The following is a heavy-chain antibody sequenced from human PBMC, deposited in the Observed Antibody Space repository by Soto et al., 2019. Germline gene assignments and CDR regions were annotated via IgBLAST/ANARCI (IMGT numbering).Heavy chain of an antibody. CDR1: GYTFTSYD. Sequence: ASVKVSCKASGYTFTSYDINWVRQATGQGLEWMGWMNPNSGNTGYAQKLQGRDTMTRNTSISTAYIDLSSLRYGDMALYYCARGPEGLHLGELSLFWEYSYYYYMDVWGKGTTVTVSS. CDR2: MNPNSGNT. J-gene: IGHJ6*03. D-gene: IGHD3-16*02. CDR3: ARGPEGLHLGELSLFWEYSYYYYMDV. V-gene: IGHV1-8*01.